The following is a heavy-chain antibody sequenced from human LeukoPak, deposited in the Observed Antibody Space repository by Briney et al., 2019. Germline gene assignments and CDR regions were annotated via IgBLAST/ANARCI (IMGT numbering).Heavy chain of an antibody. J-gene: IGHJ5*02. D-gene: IGHD2-8*02. Sequence: SETLSLTCSVSGGSISSGYWSWIRQPPGKGLEWIAYIYNSGRSNYNPSLKSRVTISLDTSKNQFSLKPSSVTAADTAVYYCAGGSGASWFDPWGQGTLVTVSS. CDR2: IYNSGRS. CDR1: GGSISSGY. CDR3: AGGSGASWFDP. V-gene: IGHV4-59*01.